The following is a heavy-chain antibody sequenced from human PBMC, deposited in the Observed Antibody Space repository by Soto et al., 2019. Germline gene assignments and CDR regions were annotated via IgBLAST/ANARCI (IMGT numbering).Heavy chain of an antibody. V-gene: IGHV4-31*03. D-gene: IGHD5-18*01. Sequence: KPSETLSLTCTVSDDSISSGGYYWSWIRQHPGRGLEWIGYIFYSGTTYYSPSLRRRVTISIDTSKKQFSLKLSSVTAADTAVYYCARIGYSSGHIDSWGQGTLVTVSS. CDR2: IFYSGTT. CDR1: DDSISSGGYY. J-gene: IGHJ4*02. CDR3: ARIGYSSGHIDS.